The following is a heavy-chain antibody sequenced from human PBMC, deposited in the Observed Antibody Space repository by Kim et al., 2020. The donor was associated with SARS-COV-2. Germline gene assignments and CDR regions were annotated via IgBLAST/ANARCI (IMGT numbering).Heavy chain of an antibody. D-gene: IGHD3-9*01. J-gene: IGHJ4*02. V-gene: IGHV3-23*01. CDR3: AKGILGDRSHYDILTGYSPVDDY. Sequence: GGSLRLSCAASGFTFSSYAMSWVRQAPGKGLEWVSAISGSGGSTYYADSVKGRFTISRDNSKNTLYLQMNSLRAEDTAVYYCAKGILGDRSHYDILTGYSPVDDYWGQGTLVTVSS. CDR1: GFTFSSYA. CDR2: ISGSGGST.